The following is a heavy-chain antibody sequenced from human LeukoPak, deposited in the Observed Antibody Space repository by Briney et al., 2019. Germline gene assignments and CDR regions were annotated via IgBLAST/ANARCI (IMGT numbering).Heavy chain of an antibody. Sequence: ASVKVSCKASGYTFTSYGISWVRQAPGKGLEWVGWISAYNGNTNYAHKLQGRVTITTNNSTNTAYMEMKSLSSDDTAVYYCGERARPYSGSYPRYLDYWGQGTLVTVSS. V-gene: IGHV1-18*01. CDR2: ISAYNGNT. CDR1: GYTFTSYG. CDR3: GERARPYSGSYPRYLDY. D-gene: IGHD1-26*01. J-gene: IGHJ4*02.